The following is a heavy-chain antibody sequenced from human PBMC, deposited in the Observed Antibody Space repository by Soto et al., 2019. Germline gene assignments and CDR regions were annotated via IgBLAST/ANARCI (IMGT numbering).Heavy chain of an antibody. CDR2: IYYSGST. D-gene: IGHD3-22*01. J-gene: IGHJ4*02. V-gene: IGHV4-39*01. CDR1: GGSISSSSYY. CDR3: AVGKDYYDSSGYDYFDY. Sequence: QLQLQESGPGLVKPSETLSLTCTVSGGSISSSSYYWGWIRQPPGKGLEWIGRIYYSGSTYYNPSLKSRVTISVDTSKNQFSLKLSSVTAADTAVYYCAVGKDYYDSSGYDYFDYWGQGTLVTVSS.